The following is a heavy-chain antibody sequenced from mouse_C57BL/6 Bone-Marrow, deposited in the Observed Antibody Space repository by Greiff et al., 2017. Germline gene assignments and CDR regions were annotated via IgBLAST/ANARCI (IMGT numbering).Heavy chain of an antibody. CDR1: GYSITSGYD. J-gene: IGHJ4*01. V-gene: IGHV3-1*01. CDR2: ISYSGST. D-gene: IGHD4-1*01. CDR3: ARELGLAMDY. Sequence: EVQLQQSGPGMVKPSQSLSLTCTVTGYSITSGYDWHWIRHFPGNKLEWMGYISYSGSTNYNPSLKSRISITHDKSKNHFFLKLNSVTTEDTATYYCARELGLAMDYWGQGTSVTVSS.